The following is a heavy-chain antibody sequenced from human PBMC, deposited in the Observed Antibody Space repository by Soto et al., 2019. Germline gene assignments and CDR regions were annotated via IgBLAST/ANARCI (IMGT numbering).Heavy chain of an antibody. CDR3: AAAVTYYYYYMDV. D-gene: IGHD4-17*01. CDR2: IYYSGST. V-gene: IGHV4-31*03. J-gene: IGHJ6*03. CDR1: GGSISSGGYY. Sequence: SSETLSLTCTVSGGSISSGGYYWSWIRQHPGKGLKWIGYIYYSGSTYYNPSLKSRVTISVDTSKNQFSLKLSSVTAADTAVYYCAAAVTYYYYYMDVWGKGTTVTVSS.